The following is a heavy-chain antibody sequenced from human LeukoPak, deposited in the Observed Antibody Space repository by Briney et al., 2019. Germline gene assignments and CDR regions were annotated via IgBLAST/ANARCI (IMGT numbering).Heavy chain of an antibody. V-gene: IGHV3-21*01. CDR1: GFRFSGYW. D-gene: IGHD6-6*01. CDR2: ISSSSSYI. Sequence: PGGSLRLSCAASGFRFSGYWMHWVRQAPGKGLEWVSSISSSSSYIYYADSVKGRFTISRDNAKNSLYLQMNSLRAEDTAVYYCARDRSSSQLGAGYYYGMDVWGQGTTVTVSS. J-gene: IGHJ6*02. CDR3: ARDRSSSQLGAGYYYGMDV.